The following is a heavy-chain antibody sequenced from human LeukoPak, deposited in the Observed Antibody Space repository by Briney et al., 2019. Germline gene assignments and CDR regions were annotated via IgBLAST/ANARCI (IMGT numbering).Heavy chain of an antibody. V-gene: IGHV1-2*02. D-gene: IGHD6-19*01. CDR3: AKGRVVAGSKSLTYHWLDP. J-gene: IGHJ5*02. Sequence: ASVKVSCKASGYTFTGYYIHWVRQAPGQGLEWVGWINPNSGGAKYAQKFQDRVTMTRDTSISTAYMGLSRLRSDDTAIYYCAKGRVVAGSKSLTYHWLDPWGQGTLVTVSS. CDR2: INPNSGGA. CDR1: GYTFTGYY.